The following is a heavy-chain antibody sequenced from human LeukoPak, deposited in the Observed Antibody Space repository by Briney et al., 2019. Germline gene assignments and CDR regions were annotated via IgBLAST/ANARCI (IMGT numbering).Heavy chain of an antibody. V-gene: IGHV4-38-2*02. D-gene: IGHD5-12*01. CDR2: IYHSGST. J-gene: IGHJ3*01. Sequence: PSETLSLTCTVSGYSISSAYYWGFIRQPPGKGLEWIGSIYHSGSTYYNASLKSRVTISLDTSKNQFSLKLSSVTAADTAAYYCARQVATKGEWAFDVWGQGTMVTVSS. CDR3: ARQVATKGEWAFDV. CDR1: GYSISSAYY.